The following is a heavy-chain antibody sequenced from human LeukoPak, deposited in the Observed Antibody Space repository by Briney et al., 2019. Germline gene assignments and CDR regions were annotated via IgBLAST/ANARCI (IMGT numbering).Heavy chain of an antibody. J-gene: IGHJ3*02. CDR2: ISAYNGNT. Sequence: ASVKVSRKASGYTFTSYGISWVRQAPGQGLEWMGWISAYNGNTNYAQKLQGRVTMTTDTSTSTAYMELRSLRSDDTAVYYCARTPDTGFDSSGWHFEEYAFDIWGQGTMVTVSS. V-gene: IGHV1-18*04. CDR3: ARTPDTGFDSSGWHFEEYAFDI. D-gene: IGHD6-19*01. CDR1: GYTFTSYG.